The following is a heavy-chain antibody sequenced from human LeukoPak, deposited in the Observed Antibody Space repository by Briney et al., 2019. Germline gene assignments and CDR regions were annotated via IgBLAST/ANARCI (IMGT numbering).Heavy chain of an antibody. CDR2: IRANGEST. CDR3: ARDPAYYDILTDYYMDV. V-gene: IGHV3-23*01. J-gene: IGHJ6*03. D-gene: IGHD3-9*01. Sequence: PGGSLRLSCAASGFTFNIYDMIWVRQAPGKGLEWVSGIRANGESTYYADSVKGRFTISRDNAKNSLYLQMNSLRAEDTAVYYCARDPAYYDILTDYYMDVWGKGTTVTVSS. CDR1: GFTFNIYD.